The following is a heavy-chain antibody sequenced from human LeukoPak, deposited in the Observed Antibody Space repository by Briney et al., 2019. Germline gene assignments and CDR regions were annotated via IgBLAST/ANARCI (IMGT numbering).Heavy chain of an antibody. CDR2: ISGIGSTI. D-gene: IGHD4-23*01. Sequence: GGSLRLSCAVSGFTFSDFYMSWIRQAPGKGLEWVSYISGIGSTIYYADSVKGRFTISRDNAKSTLYLQMNSLRAEDTAIYYCAKWDRDYGGSHYLDYWGQGTLVTVSA. V-gene: IGHV3-11*01. CDR3: AKWDRDYGGSHYLDY. CDR1: GFTFSDFY. J-gene: IGHJ4*02.